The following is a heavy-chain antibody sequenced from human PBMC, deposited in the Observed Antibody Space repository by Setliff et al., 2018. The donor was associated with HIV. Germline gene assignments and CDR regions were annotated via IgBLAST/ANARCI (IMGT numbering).Heavy chain of an antibody. V-gene: IGHV3-64*04. Sequence: GGSLRLSCSASGFSFGSFAMHWVRQAPGKGLEYVSVISGGAADYADSVKGRFTISRDNSRNTLYLQMNSLRAEDTALYFCARRGNLLEGRQLDSWGQGTLVTVSS. D-gene: IGHD1-1*01. CDR1: GFSFGSFA. CDR2: ISGGAA. CDR3: ARRGNLLEGRQLDS. J-gene: IGHJ4*02.